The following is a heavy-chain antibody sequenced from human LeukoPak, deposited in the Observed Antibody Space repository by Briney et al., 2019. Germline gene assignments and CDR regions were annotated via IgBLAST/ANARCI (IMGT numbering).Heavy chain of an antibody. V-gene: IGHV3-7*01. Sequence: PGGSLRLSCAASGFTFTNYWMSWVRQAPGKGLELVANIKQDRSEKYYVDSVKGLFTISRANAKNSLYLQMNSLRAEDTAVYYCARLREIPVFGVVTKSTSYFDYWGQGTLVTVCS. CDR3: ARLREIPVFGVVTKSTSYFDY. J-gene: IGHJ4*02. D-gene: IGHD3-3*01. CDR2: IKQDRSEK. CDR1: GFTFTNYW.